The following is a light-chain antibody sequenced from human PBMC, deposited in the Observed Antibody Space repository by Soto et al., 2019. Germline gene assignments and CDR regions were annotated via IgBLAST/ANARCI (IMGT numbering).Light chain of an antibody. J-gene: IGKJ1*01. CDR3: QQFDSSVT. Sequence: EIVLTQSPGSLSLSPGERATLSCRASQSVSSTFFAWYQQRPGQAPRLLMYGASSRATGIPERFSGSGSGTSFTFSISRLEPEDFAVYYCQQFDSSVTFGHGTKVEIK. CDR2: GAS. V-gene: IGKV3-20*01. CDR1: QSVSSTF.